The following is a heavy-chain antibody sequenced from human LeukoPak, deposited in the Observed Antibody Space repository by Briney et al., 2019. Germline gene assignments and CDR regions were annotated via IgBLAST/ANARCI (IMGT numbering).Heavy chain of an antibody. CDR2: ILSDGTSE. CDR3: ARASGLRSFTLIS. J-gene: IGHJ5*02. CDR1: GFTFSSYG. D-gene: IGHD3-3*01. V-gene: IGHV3-33*01. Sequence: GRSLRLSCAASGFTFSSYGMHWVRQAPGKGLEWVAVILSDGTSEYYADSVRGRFTVSRDNSKSTLYLQMNGLRVEDTAVYYCARASGLRSFTLISWGLGTLVTVSS.